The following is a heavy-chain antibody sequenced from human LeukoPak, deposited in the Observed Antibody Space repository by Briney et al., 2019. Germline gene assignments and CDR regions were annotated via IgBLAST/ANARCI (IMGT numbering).Heavy chain of an antibody. CDR2: IYYSGGT. J-gene: IGHJ3*02. CDR1: GGSISSYY. V-gene: IGHV4-59*08. CDR3: ARHPGSIAVALDAFDI. D-gene: IGHD6-19*01. Sequence: SETLSLTCTVSGGSISSYYWSWVRQPPGKGLEWIGYIYYSGGTNYNPSLKRRVTISVDTSQNQFSLKLSSVTAADTAVYYCARHPGSIAVALDAFDIWGQGTMVTVSS.